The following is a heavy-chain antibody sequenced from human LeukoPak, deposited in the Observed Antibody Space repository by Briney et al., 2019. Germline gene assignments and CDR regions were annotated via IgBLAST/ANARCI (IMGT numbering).Heavy chain of an antibody. CDR3: ASRAGIGFYDSSGLGLYAFDI. CDR2: IYYSGST. D-gene: IGHD3-22*01. J-gene: IGHJ3*02. V-gene: IGHV4-31*03. Sequence: PSGTLSLTCTVSGGSISSGGYYWSWIRQHPGKGLEWIGYIYYSGSTYYNPSLKSRVTISVDTSKNQFSLKLSSVTAADTAVYYCASRAGIGFYDSSGLGLYAFDIWGQGTMVTVSS. CDR1: GGSISSGGYY.